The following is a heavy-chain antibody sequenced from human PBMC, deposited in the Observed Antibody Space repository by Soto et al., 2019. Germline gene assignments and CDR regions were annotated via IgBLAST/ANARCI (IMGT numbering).Heavy chain of an antibody. CDR1: SGSISTNNW. J-gene: IGHJ2*01. CDR2: IHHSGTT. V-gene: IGHV4-4*02. Sequence: QVQLQESGPGLVKPSGTLSLTCAVSSGSISTNNWWSWVRQPPGKGLEWIGEIHHSGTTNYNPSLKSRXTXSXXXXXXXXXXXXXXXTAADTAVYYCATGGSYCSSTGCLYWYLDLWGRGTLVSVSS. D-gene: IGHD2-2*01. CDR3: ATGGSYCSSTGCLYWYLDL.